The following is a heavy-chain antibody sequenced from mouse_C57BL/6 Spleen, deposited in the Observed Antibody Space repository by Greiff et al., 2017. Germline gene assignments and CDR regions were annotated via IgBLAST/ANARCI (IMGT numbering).Heavy chain of an antibody. CDR2: INPSTGGT. Sequence: VHVKQSGPELVKPGASVKISCKASGYSFTGYYMHWVKQSPEKSLEWIGEINPSTGGTTYNQKFKAKATLTVDKSSSTAYMQLKSLTSEDSAVYYCARWGLRRDFDYWGQGTTLTVAS. CDR1: GYSFTGYY. J-gene: IGHJ2*01. V-gene: IGHV1-42*01. D-gene: IGHD2-2*01. CDR3: ARWGLRRDFDY.